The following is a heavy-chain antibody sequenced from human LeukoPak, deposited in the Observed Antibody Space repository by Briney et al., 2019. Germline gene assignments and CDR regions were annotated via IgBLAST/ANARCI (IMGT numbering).Heavy chain of an antibody. CDR3: ARGVDDYGDYDAFDI. Sequence: GGSLRLSCAASGFTVSSNYMSWVRQAPGKGLEWVSVIYSGGSTYYADSVKGRFTISRDNSKNTLYLQMNSLRAEDTTVYYCARGVDDYGDYDAFDIWGQGTMVTVSS. D-gene: IGHD4-17*01. V-gene: IGHV3-66*01. CDR2: IYSGGST. J-gene: IGHJ3*02. CDR1: GFTVSSNY.